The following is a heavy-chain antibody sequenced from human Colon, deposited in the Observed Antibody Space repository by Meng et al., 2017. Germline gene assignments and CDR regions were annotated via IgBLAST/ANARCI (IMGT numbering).Heavy chain of an antibody. Sequence: SETLSLTCTVSGGSISSYYWSWIRQPPGKGLEWIGYIYYSGSNNYNPTLKSRVTISVDTSKNQFSLKLSSVTAADTAVYYCAVSYGSVSPGDAFDFWGQGTMVTVSS. J-gene: IGHJ3*01. D-gene: IGHD3-10*01. CDR3: AVSYGSVSPGDAFDF. CDR2: IYYSGSN. V-gene: IGHV4-59*01. CDR1: GGSISSYY.